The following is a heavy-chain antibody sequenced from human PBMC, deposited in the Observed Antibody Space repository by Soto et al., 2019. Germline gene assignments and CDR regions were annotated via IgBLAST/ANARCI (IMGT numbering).Heavy chain of an antibody. CDR3: AKGRGGSGSLTPRVAF. J-gene: IGHJ4*02. CDR1: GFTFNNYA. D-gene: IGHD3-10*01. CDR2: ISGGGDTT. V-gene: IGHV3-23*01. Sequence: EVQLLESGGGLVQPGGSLRLSCAASGFTFNNYAMTWVRQAPGKGLEWVSAISGGGDTTSYADSVKGRFTVSREGSKNTLYLQMSSLRAEDTALYYCAKGRGGSGSLTPRVAFWGQGTLVTVSS.